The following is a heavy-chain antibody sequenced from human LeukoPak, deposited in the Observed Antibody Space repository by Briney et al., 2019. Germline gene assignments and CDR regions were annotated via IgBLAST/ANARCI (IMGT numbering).Heavy chain of an antibody. CDR2: IFSGGSVS. J-gene: IGHJ3*02. CDR1: GFTFSSYS. CDR3: AKGGGRPLDDAYDI. V-gene: IGHV3-23*05. D-gene: IGHD1-1*01. Sequence: GGSLRLSCAASGFTFSSYSMNWVRQLPGKGLEWVSTIFSGGSVSYYADSVQGRFTVSRDNSKNTLYLQMIGLRAEDTATYYCAKGGGRPLDDAYDIWGQGTVVTVSS.